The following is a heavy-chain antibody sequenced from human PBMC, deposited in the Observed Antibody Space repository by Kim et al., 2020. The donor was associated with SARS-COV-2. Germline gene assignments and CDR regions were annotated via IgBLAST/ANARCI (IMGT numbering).Heavy chain of an antibody. CDR2: SN. V-gene: IGHV6-1*01. Sequence: SNGYAPSVKSRIIINSDPSKNQFSLHLNSVISEDTAVYYCARGRDSAFDIWGQGTMVIVSS. J-gene: IGHJ3*02. CDR3: ARGRDSAFDI.